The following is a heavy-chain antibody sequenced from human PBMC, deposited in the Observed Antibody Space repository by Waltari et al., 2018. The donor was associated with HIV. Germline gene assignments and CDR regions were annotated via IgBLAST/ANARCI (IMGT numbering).Heavy chain of an antibody. CDR3: ARLVAGTEGYYFDY. CDR2: FYTSDTSGNT. J-gene: IGHJ4*02. CDR1: GGSISSYS. Sequence: QVQLQESGPGLVKPSETLSLTCTVSGGSISSYSWSWIRQPAGKGLEWIGRFYTSDTSGNTNYNPSLKSRVTMSVDTSKNQFSLNLSSVTAADTAVYYCARLVAGTEGYYFDYWGQGMLVTVSS. D-gene: IGHD2-15*01. V-gene: IGHV4-4*07.